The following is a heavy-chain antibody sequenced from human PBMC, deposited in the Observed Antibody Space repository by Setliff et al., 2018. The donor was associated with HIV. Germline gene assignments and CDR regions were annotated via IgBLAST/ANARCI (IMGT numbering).Heavy chain of an antibody. Sequence: ASETLSLTCAVSGYYISGGYYWCWIRQSPGKGLEWIGCIFNSGQTYYNPSLNSRIAISMDTSENQFSLRLTSVTAADTALYFCARAPPGIQLLTTTSGPYYFDFWGQGLLVTVSS. CDR2: IFNSGQT. V-gene: IGHV4-38-2*01. D-gene: IGHD2-2*01. CDR1: GYYISGGYY. CDR3: ARAPPGIQLLTTTSGPYYFDF. J-gene: IGHJ4*02.